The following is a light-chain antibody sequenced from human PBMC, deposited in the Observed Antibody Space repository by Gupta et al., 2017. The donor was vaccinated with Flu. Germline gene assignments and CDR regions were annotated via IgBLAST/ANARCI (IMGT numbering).Light chain of an antibody. J-gene: IGKJ1*01. CDR2: RAS. CDR1: QSVSRY. V-gene: IGKV1-5*03. Sequence: QLTLSPATLSASVGDRVTITCRASQSVSRYLAWYQQKPGKAPKLLIYRASTLESGVPSRFSGSGSGTEFTLTISSLQPDDFATYYCQQYNSFSWTFGQGTEVEIK. CDR3: QQYNSFSWT.